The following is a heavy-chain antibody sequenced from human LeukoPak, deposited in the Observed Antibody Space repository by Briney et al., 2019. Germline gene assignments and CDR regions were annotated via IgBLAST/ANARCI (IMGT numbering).Heavy chain of an antibody. J-gene: IGHJ4*02. D-gene: IGHD4-17*01. V-gene: IGHV4-39*01. Sequence: SETLSLTCTVSGGSISSSSYYWGWIRQPPGKGLEWIGNIYYSGSTYYNPSLKSRVTISVDTSKNQFSLKLSSVTAADTAVYYCGRAELRSRTFDYWGQGTLVTVSS. CDR1: GGSISSSSYY. CDR2: IYYSGST. CDR3: GRAELRSRTFDY.